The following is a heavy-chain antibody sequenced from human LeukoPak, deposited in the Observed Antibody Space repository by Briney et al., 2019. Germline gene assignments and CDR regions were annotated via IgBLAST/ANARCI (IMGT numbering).Heavy chain of an antibody. V-gene: IGHV3-53*01. Sequence: GGSLRLSCAASGFTFSSDFMKWVRQAPGKGLEWVSMIHSGDSTYYADSVKGRFTISRDKSKNTLYLQMNSLRAEDTALYYCATRGAWGQGTLVTVSS. CDR2: IHSGDST. CDR1: GFTFSSDF. J-gene: IGHJ5*02. CDR3: ATRGA.